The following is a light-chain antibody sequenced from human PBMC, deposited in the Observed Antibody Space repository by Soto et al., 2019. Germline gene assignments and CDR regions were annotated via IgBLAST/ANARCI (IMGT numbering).Light chain of an antibody. CDR2: EDT. CDR1: SGDIGSYNL. Sequence: QSALTQPASVSGSPGQSITISCTGTSGDIGSYNLLFWYQQHAGKAPKLMIYEDTKRPSGVSDRFSASKSGTTASLTISGLEAEDEADYYCCSHAGRNSWVFGGGTKLTVL. V-gene: IGLV2-23*01. CDR3: CSHAGRNSWV. J-gene: IGLJ3*02.